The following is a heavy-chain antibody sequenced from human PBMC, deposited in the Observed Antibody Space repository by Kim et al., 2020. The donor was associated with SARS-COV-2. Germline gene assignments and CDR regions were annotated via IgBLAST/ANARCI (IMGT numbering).Heavy chain of an antibody. V-gene: IGHV3-30*18. CDR2: ISNDGTKK. D-gene: IGHD3-10*01. Sequence: GGSLRLSCAGSGFIFTNYRIHWVRRAPGKGLEWVAFISNDGTKKYYTDSVRGRFTISRDNIKNRVYLQMNSLRTADTAIYYCAKDYLGASSTFDSWGQGTLVTVSS. CDR1: GFIFTNYR. J-gene: IGHJ4*02. CDR3: AKDYLGASSTFDS.